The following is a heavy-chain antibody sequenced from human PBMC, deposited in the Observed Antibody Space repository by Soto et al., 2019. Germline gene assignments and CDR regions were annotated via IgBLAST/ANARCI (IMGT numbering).Heavy chain of an antibody. CDR2: ISYDGSNK. J-gene: IGHJ6*02. V-gene: IGHV3-30-3*01. CDR3: ASLYYYDSSGYYYGPYYGMDV. Sequence: QVQLVESGGGVVQPGRSLRLSCAASGFTFSSYAMHWVRQAPGKRLEWVAVISYDGSNKYYADSVKGRFTISRDNSKNTLYLQMNSLRAEDTAVYYCASLYYYDSSGYYYGPYYGMDVWGQGTTVTVSS. D-gene: IGHD3-22*01. CDR1: GFTFSSYA.